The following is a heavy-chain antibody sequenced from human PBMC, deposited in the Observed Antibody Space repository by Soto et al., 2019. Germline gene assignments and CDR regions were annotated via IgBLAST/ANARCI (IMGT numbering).Heavy chain of an antibody. D-gene: IGHD3-22*01. CDR3: ARSLPYYYDSSKNFDC. Sequence: QVQLVQSGAEVKKPGASVKVSCKASGYTFTSYAMHWVRQAPGQRLEWMGWINAGNGNTKYSQKFQGRVTITRDTSASTAYMELSSLRSEDTAVYYCARSLPYYYDSSKNFDCWGQGTLVTVSS. CDR2: INAGNGNT. V-gene: IGHV1-3*01. J-gene: IGHJ4*02. CDR1: GYTFTSYA.